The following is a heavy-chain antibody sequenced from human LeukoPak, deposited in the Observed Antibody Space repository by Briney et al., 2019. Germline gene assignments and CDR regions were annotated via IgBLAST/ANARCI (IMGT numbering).Heavy chain of an antibody. CDR3: AREVYDSSGYYYFDY. CDR2: INHSGST. V-gene: IGHV4-34*01. D-gene: IGHD3-22*01. Sequence: SETLSLTCAVYGGSLSGYYWSWIRQPPGKGLEWIGEINHSGSTNYNPSLKSRVTISVDTSKNQFSLKLSSVTAADTAVYYCAREVYDSSGYYYFDYWGQGTLVTVSS. CDR1: GGSLSGYY. J-gene: IGHJ4*02.